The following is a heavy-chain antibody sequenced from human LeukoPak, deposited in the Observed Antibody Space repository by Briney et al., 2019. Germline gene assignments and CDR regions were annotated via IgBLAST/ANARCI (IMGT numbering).Heavy chain of an antibody. CDR1: GGSFSGYY. CDR2: INHSGST. D-gene: IGHD2-2*01. J-gene: IGHJ4*02. Sequence: PSETLSLTCAVYGGSFSGYYWSWIRQPPEKGMEWIGEINHSGSTNYNPSPKSRVTISVDTSRNQFSLKLSSVTAADTAVYYCARGSTAIVVVPAATAFDYWGQGTLVTVSS. CDR3: ARGSTAIVVVPAATAFDY. V-gene: IGHV4-34*01.